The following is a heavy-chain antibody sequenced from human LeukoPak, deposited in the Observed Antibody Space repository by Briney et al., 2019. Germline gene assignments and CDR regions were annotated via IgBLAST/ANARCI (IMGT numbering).Heavy chain of an antibody. D-gene: IGHD3-10*01. CDR3: ARDYFGSGSYYKRR. CDR1: GGSISSGSYY. V-gene: IGHV4-31*03. J-gene: IGHJ4*02. CDR2: ICYSGNT. Sequence: SETLSLTCTVSGGSISSGSYYWSWVRQHPGKGLEWIGYICYSGNTYYNPSLKSRVSISVDRSKNQFSLKLTSVTAADTAVYYCARDYFGSGSYYKRRWGQGTLVTVSS.